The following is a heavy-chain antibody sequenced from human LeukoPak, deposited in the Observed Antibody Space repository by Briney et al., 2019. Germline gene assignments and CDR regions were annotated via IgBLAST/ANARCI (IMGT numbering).Heavy chain of an antibody. J-gene: IGHJ4*02. Sequence: GGSLRLSCAASRFRFSTFPMGWVRQAPGKGLEWVSGISAGGETTFYADSVRGRLTISRDNSKNTLYLQMNSLRAEDTAVYYCAKDLGEEFYFDYWGQGTLVTVSS. D-gene: IGHD3-10*01. V-gene: IGHV3-23*01. CDR3: AKDLGEEFYFDY. CDR2: ISAGGETT. CDR1: RFRFSTFP.